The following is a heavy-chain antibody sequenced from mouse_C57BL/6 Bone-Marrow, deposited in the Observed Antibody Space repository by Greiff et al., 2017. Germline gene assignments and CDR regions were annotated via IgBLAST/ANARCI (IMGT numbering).Heavy chain of an antibody. Sequence: VQLKESVAELVRPGASVKLSCTASGFNIKNTYMHWVKQRPEQGLEWIGRIDPANGNTKYAPKFQGKATITADTSSNTAYLQLSSLTSEDTAIYYCARENCLTTVVGHAMDYWGQGTSVTVSS. J-gene: IGHJ4*01. CDR3: ARENCLTTVVGHAMDY. V-gene: IGHV14-3*01. CDR1: GFNIKNTY. D-gene: IGHD1-1*01. CDR2: IDPANGNT.